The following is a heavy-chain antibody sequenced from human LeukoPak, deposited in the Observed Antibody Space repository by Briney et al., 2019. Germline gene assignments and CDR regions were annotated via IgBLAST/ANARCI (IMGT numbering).Heavy chain of an antibody. J-gene: IGHJ4*02. CDR2: INHSGST. D-gene: IGHD4-17*01. CDR3: ASFSGDYGDL. Sequence: SETLSLTCAVYGGSFSGYYWRWIRQPPGKGLEYIGEINHSGSTNYNPTLKSRVTISVDTSKNQFSLRVCSVTTAHTAVYYCASFSGDYGDLWGQGTRVRVSS. CDR1: GGSFSGYY. V-gene: IGHV4-34*01.